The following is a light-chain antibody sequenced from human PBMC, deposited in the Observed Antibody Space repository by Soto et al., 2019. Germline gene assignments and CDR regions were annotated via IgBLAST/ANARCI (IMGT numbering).Light chain of an antibody. CDR1: HSVSSSY. V-gene: IGKV3-20*01. Sequence: EIVLTQSPGTLSLSPGERATLSCRASHSVSSSYLAWYQQKPGQGPRLLVYGASSRATGIPDRFSGSGSGTDFTLTISRLEPEDFAVYYCQQYGSSSWTFGQGTKVEIK. J-gene: IGKJ1*01. CDR2: GAS. CDR3: QQYGSSSWT.